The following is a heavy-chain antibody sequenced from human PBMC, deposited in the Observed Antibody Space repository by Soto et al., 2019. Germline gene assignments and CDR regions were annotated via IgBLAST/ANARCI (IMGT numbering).Heavy chain of an antibody. D-gene: IGHD3-10*01. CDR3: ARFRSMVLAHDAFDI. CDR2: IYYTGSI. Sequence: SETLSLTCTVSGGSISSYYWSWIRQPPGKGLEWIGYIYYTGSIKYNPSLKSRVTISVDASKNQFSLKLSSVTAADTAVYYCARFRSMVLAHDAFDIWGRGTMVTVSS. V-gene: IGHV4-59*08. J-gene: IGHJ3*02. CDR1: GGSISSYY.